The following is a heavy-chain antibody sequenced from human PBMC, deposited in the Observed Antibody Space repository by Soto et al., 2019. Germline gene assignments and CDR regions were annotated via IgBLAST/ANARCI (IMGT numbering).Heavy chain of an antibody. J-gene: IGHJ5*02. V-gene: IGHV3-23*01. Sequence: GGSLRLSCVTSAFSLTSCSMSWVRQTPGKGLEWVSALSRSGGATYYADSVKGRFTISRDTSTNTLYLQMSNLRAEDTAIYYWAKGEMDTIRNSFDPWGQGTLVTVSS. CDR3: AKGEMDTIRNSFDP. D-gene: IGHD5-18*01. CDR2: LSRSGGAT. CDR1: AFSLTSCS.